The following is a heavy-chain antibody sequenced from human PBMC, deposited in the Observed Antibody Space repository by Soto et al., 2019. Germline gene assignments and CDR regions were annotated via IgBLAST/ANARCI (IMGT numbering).Heavy chain of an antibody. CDR3: ARLNGYCVSNKCHGYYGMDV. Sequence: PSENLPLSYTVSGGPISRYAWSWIRQPLAKGLEWIGYIYYSGSTNYNPSLKSRVTISVDTSKNQFSLKLSSVTAADTAVYYCARLNGYCVSNKCHGYYGMDVWGQGTTVT. D-gene: IGHD2-2*03. V-gene: IGHV4-59*08. J-gene: IGHJ6*02. CDR1: GGPISRYA. CDR2: IYYSGST.